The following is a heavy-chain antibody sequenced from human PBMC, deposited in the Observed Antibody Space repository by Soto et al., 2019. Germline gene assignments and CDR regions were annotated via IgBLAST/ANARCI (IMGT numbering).Heavy chain of an antibody. CDR2: IYSSGST. D-gene: IGHD6-13*01. CDR3: ARQPTYSSSWVDY. V-gene: IGHV4-4*07. Sequence: SSETLSLTCTVSGGSIINYYWTRIRQPAGKGLEWVGRIYSSGSTSYNPSLKSRLTMSVDTSKNQFTLKLTSVTAADTALYYCARQPTYSSSWVDYWGHGTLVTVS. J-gene: IGHJ5*01. CDR1: GGSIINYY.